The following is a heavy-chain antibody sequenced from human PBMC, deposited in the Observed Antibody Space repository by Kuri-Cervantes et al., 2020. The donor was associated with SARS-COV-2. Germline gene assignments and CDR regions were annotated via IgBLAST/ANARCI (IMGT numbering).Heavy chain of an antibody. CDR3: ARDRLGLLWFGEPKRYGMDV. J-gene: IGHJ6*02. V-gene: IGHV4-30-4*01. CDR2: IYYSGST. Sequence: SETLSLTCTASGGSISSGDYYWSWIRQSPGKGLEWIGYIYYSGSTYYNPSLKSRVTISVDTSKNQFSLKLSSVTAADTAVYYCARDRLGLLWFGEPKRYGMDVWGQGTTVTVSS. D-gene: IGHD3-10*01. CDR1: GGSISSGDYY.